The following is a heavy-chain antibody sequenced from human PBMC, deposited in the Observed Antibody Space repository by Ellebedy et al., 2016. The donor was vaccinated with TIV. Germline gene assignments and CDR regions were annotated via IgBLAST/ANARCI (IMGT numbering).Heavy chain of an antibody. J-gene: IGHJ3*02. Sequence: GESLKISCAASGFTFSNFVMTWVRQAPGKGLEWVANRHQDGGEEYHVDSVKGRFTISRDNAKNSLSLQMNSLRAEETAVYFCARGYWGWGRGDAFDIWGQGTKVTVAS. CDR3: ARGYWGWGRGDAFDI. D-gene: IGHD3-16*01. CDR1: GFTFSNFV. V-gene: IGHV3-7*03. CDR2: RHQDGGEE.